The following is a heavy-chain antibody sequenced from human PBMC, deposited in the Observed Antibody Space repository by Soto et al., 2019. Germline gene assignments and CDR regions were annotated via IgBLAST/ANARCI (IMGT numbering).Heavy chain of an antibody. CDR3: ARGIKLWNDYFDY. D-gene: IGHD1-1*01. J-gene: IGHJ4*02. CDR1: GGTFSSYA. CDR2: IIPIFGTA. Sequence: QVQLVQSGAEVKKPGSSVKVSCKASGGTFSSYAISWVRQAPGQGLEWMGGIIPIFGTANYAQKFQGRATXTXDXXTSTAYMALSSLSSEDTAVYYCARGIKLWNDYFDYWGEGSLVTVS. V-gene: IGHV1-69*05.